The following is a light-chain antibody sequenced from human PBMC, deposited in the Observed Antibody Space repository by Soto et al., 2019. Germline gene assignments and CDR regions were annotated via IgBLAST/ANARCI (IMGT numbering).Light chain of an antibody. CDR1: QSVSSN. V-gene: IGKV3-15*01. J-gene: IGKJ1*01. CDR3: QQYHNWPRT. Sequence: EIVMTQSQATLSVSPGERVTLSCRASQSVSSNVAWYQQRFGQAPRLLMYGASIRATSFPARFSGSGSGAEFTLTIRTLQSEDVAIYYCQQYHNWPRTFGQGTKVEIK. CDR2: GAS.